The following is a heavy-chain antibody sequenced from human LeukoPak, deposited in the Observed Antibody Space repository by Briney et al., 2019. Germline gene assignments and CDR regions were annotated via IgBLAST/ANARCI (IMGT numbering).Heavy chain of an antibody. D-gene: IGHD7-27*01. V-gene: IGHV1-8*01. CDR3: ARGPPNWGYDY. J-gene: IGHJ4*02. CDR2: VSPNSGDT. CDR1: GYTFTSYD. Sequence: ASVKVSCKASGYTFTSYDFNWVRQATGQRPEWMGWVSPNSGDTGYAQKFQDRVTMTRNISISTAYMELSSLRSDDTAVYYCARGPPNWGYDYWGPGTLVTVSS.